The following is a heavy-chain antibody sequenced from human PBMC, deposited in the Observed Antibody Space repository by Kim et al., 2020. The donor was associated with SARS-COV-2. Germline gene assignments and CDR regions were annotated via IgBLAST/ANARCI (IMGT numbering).Heavy chain of an antibody. CDR3: ARDMGPDY. J-gene: IGHJ4*02. D-gene: IGHD1-26*01. CDR2: ISYDGSNK. CDR1: GFTFSSYA. Sequence: GGSLRLSCAASGFTFSSYAMHWVRQAPGKGLEWVAVISYDGSNKYYADSVKGRFTISRDNSKNTLYLQMNSLRAEDTAVYYCARDMGPDYWGQGTLVTVSS. V-gene: IGHV3-30*04.